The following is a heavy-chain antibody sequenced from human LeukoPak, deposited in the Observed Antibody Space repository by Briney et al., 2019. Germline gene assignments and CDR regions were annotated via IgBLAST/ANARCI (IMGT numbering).Heavy chain of an antibody. CDR2: IWYDGSNK. J-gene: IGHJ4*02. CDR3: ARTPVSYSGSYVDY. Sequence: PGGSLRLSCAASGFTFSSYGMHWVRRAPGKGLEWVAVIWYDGSNKYYADSVRGRFTISRDNSKNTLYMQMNSLRAEDTAVYYCARTPVSYSGSYVDYWGQGTLVTVSS. CDR1: GFTFSSYG. D-gene: IGHD1-26*01. V-gene: IGHV3-33*08.